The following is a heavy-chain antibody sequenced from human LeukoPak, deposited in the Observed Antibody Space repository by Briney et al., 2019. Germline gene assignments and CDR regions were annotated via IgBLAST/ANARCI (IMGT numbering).Heavy chain of an antibody. CDR3: ARLAVGATEIDY. J-gene: IGHJ4*02. V-gene: IGHV1-8*03. Sequence: ASVTVSCKASGYTFTGYYLHWVRQAPGQGLEGMGWINPNSGNTGYAQKFQGRVTITRNTSISTAYMELSSLGSEDTAVYYCARLAVGATEIDYWGQGTLVTVSS. CDR1: GYTFTGYY. CDR2: INPNSGNT. D-gene: IGHD1-26*01.